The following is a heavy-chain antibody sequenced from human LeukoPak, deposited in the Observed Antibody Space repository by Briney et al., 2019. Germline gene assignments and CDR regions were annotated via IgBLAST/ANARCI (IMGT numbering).Heavy chain of an antibody. CDR2: IYYSGST. CDR1: GGSISSSSYY. J-gene: IGHJ6*03. D-gene: IGHD1-14*01. CDR3: ARTRTDLTYYYYYYMDV. V-gene: IGHV4-39*07. Sequence: SETLSLTCTVSGGSISSSSYYWGWIRQPPGKGLEWIGSIYYSGSTYYNPSLKSRVTISVDTSKNQFSLKLSSVTAADTAVYYCARTRTDLTYYYYYYMDVWGKGTTVTVSS.